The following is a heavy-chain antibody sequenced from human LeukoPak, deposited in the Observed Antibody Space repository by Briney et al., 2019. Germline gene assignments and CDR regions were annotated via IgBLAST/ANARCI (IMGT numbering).Heavy chain of an antibody. Sequence: GGSLRLSCAASGFTVSSNSMSWVRQAPGKGLEWVSFIYSDNTHYSDSVKGRFTISRDNSKNTLYLQMNSLRADDTAVYYCAREGGSPFTMDVWGKGTTVTVSS. CDR2: IYSDNT. CDR1: GFTVSSNS. V-gene: IGHV3-53*01. CDR3: AREGGSPFTMDV. J-gene: IGHJ6*04. D-gene: IGHD3-16*01.